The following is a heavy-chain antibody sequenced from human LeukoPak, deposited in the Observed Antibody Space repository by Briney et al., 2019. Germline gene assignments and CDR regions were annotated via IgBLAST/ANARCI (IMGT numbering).Heavy chain of an antibody. CDR3: ARGLGYCSSTSCSHWFDP. J-gene: IGHJ5*02. V-gene: IGHV3-74*01. Sequence: GALLLSCAASGFTFISYWLHWVRQAPGKGLVWVSRINSDGSSTSYADSVKGRFTISRDNAKNTLYLQMNSLRAEDTAVYYCARGLGYCSSTSCSHWFDPWGQGTLVTVSS. D-gene: IGHD2-2*01. CDR2: INSDGSST. CDR1: GFTFISYW.